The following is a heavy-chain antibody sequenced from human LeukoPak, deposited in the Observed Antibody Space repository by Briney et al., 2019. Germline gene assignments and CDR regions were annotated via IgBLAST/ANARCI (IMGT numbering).Heavy chain of an antibody. J-gene: IGHJ3*02. CDR2: IKEDGSVK. CDR3: ARERPATASAFNI. V-gene: IGHV3-7*01. Sequence: GGSLRLSCAASGFTFSSFWMSWVRQTPGKGLEWVANIKEDGSVKNYVDSVKGRFSISRDNTKNSLYLQMNSLRLEDTAVYYCARERPATASAFNIWGQGTMVTVSS. D-gene: IGHD5-18*01. CDR1: GFTFSSFW.